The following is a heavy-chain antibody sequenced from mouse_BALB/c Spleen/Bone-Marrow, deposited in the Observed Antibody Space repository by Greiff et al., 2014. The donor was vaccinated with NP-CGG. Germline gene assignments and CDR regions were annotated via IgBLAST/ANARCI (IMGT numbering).Heavy chain of an antibody. CDR2: IDPANGNT. D-gene: IGHD2-4*01. Sequence: EVQLQQSGAELVKPGASVKLSCTASGFNIKDTYMHWVKQRPEQGLEWIGRIDPANGNTKYDPKFQGKATITADTSSNTAYLQLSSLTSEDTAVYYCAMITTGAWFAYWDQGTLVTVSA. CDR3: AMITTGAWFAY. J-gene: IGHJ3*01. V-gene: IGHV14-3*02. CDR1: GFNIKDTY.